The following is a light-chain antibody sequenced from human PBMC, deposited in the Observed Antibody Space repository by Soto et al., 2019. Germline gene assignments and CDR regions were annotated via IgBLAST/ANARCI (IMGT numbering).Light chain of an antibody. CDR1: SGDIGAYNY. J-gene: IGLJ3*02. V-gene: IGLV2-14*01. CDR2: EVT. CDR3: SSYTTNSTLV. Sequence: QSVLTQPASVSGSPGQSITISCIGTSGDIGAYNYVSWYQQHPGKAPKSLIYEVTYRPSGVSHRFSGSKSGNTASLTISGLQAEDEADYFCSSYTTNSTLVFGGGTKVTVL.